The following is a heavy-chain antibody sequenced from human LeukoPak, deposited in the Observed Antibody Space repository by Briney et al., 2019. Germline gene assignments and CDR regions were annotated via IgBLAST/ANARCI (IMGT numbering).Heavy chain of an antibody. CDR2: IYYSGST. CDR3: ARIWFGESYYFDY. V-gene: IGHV4-30-4*01. Sequence: PSETLSLTCTVSGGSISSGDYYWSWIRQPPGKGLEWIGYIYYSGSTYYNPSLKSRVTISVDTSKNQFSLKLSSVTAADTAVYYCARIWFGESYYFDYWGQGTLVTVSS. D-gene: IGHD3-10*01. CDR1: GGSISSGDYY. J-gene: IGHJ4*02.